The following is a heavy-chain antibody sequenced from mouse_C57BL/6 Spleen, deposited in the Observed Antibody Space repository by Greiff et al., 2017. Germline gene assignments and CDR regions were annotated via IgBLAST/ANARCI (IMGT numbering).Heavy chain of an antibody. CDR1: GYTFTDYE. CDR2: IDPETGGT. CDR3: TRSGNYEGY. D-gene: IGHD2-1*01. J-gene: IGHJ2*01. V-gene: IGHV1-15*01. Sequence: QVQLQQSGAELVRPGASVTLSCKASGYTFTDYEMHWVKQTPVHGLEWIGAIDPETGGTAYNQKFKGKAILTADKSSRTAYMELRSLTYEDSAVYYCTRSGNYEGYWGQGTTLTVSS.